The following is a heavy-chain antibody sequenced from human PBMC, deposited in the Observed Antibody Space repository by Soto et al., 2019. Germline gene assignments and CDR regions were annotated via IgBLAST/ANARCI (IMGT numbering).Heavy chain of an antibody. CDR3: AKGNPGYSSGFDY. D-gene: IGHD6-19*01. CDR2: ISWNSGSI. CDR1: GFTFDDYA. V-gene: IGHV3-9*01. J-gene: IGHJ4*02. Sequence: GGSLRLSCAASGFTFDDYAMHWVRQAPGKGLEWVSGISWNSGSIGYADSVKGRFTISRDNAKNSLYLQMNSLRAEDTALYYCAKGNPGYSSGFDYWGQGTLVTVSS.